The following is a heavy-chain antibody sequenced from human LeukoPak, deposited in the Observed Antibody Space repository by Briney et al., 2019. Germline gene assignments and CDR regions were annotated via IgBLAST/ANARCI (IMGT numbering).Heavy chain of an antibody. V-gene: IGHV6-1*01. CDR1: GDSVSSNSAA. D-gene: IGHD3-22*01. CDR3: AREHEGYYYDSSGYYYNY. Sequence: SQTLSLTYAISGDSVSSNSAAWNWIRQSPSRGLEWLGRTYYRSKWYNDYAVSVKSRITINPDTSKNQFSLQLNSVTPEDTAVNYCAREHEGYYYDSSGYYYNYWGQGTLVTVSS. CDR2: TYYRSKWYN. J-gene: IGHJ4*02.